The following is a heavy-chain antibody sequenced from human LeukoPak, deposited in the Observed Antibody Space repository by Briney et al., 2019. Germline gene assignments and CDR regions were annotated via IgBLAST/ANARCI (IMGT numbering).Heavy chain of an antibody. CDR2: ISSSSSYI. J-gene: IGHJ4*02. CDR3: ARELDITGWVGAFDY. D-gene: IGHD6-19*01. V-gene: IGHV3-21*01. CDR1: GFTFSSYS. Sequence: PGGSLRLSCAASGFTFSSYSMNWVRQAPGKGLEWVSSISSSSSYIYYADSVKGRFTISRDNSKNSVYLQMNNLRAEDTAVYYCARELDITGWVGAFDYWGQGTVVTVSS.